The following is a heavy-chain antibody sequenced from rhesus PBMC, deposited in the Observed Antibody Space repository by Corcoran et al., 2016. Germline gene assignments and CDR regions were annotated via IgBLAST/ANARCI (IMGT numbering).Heavy chain of an antibody. V-gene: IGHV4-127*01. CDR2: IGGSRGRT. CDR1: GYSISSGYG. D-gene: IGHD4-35*01. Sequence: QVQLQESGPGLVKPSETLSLTCAVSGYSISSGYGWSWIRQPPGKGLEWIGYIGGSRGRTNYNPSLKSRVTISKDTSTHQFSLKLSSVTAADTAVYYCASSPYGNYVRFDVWGAGVLVTVSS. CDR3: ASSPYGNYVRFDV. J-gene: IGHJ5-1*01.